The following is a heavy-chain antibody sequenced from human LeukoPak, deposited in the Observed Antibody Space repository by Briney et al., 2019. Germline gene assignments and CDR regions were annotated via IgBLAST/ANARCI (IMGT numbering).Heavy chain of an antibody. J-gene: IGHJ6*02. Sequence: GGPLRLSCAASGFTFSTYAMSWVRQAPGKGLEWVGRIKSKTDGGTTDYAAPVKGRFTISRDDSKNTLYLQMNSLRAEDTAVYYCAKGVVPAAALNYYYYGMDVWGQGTTVTVSS. D-gene: IGHD2-2*01. CDR2: IKSKTDGGTT. CDR1: GFTFSTYA. V-gene: IGHV3-15*01. CDR3: AKGVVPAAALNYYYYGMDV.